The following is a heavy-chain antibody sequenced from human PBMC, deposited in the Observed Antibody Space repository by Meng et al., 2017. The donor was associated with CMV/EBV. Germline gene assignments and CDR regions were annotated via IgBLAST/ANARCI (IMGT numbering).Heavy chain of an antibody. Sequence: QVQLVQSGAEMKKPGASVKVSCTTSGFTFRDYYIHWVRQAPGQGLEWMGWVNSNNDATNYARKFQGRVSMTRDTSISTAHMELSRLMSDDTAVYYCVRSSGWSLFDYWGQGTLVTVSS. CDR2: VNSNNDAT. D-gene: IGHD6-19*01. J-gene: IGHJ4*02. CDR1: GFTFRDYY. V-gene: IGHV1-2*02. CDR3: VRSSGWSLFDY.